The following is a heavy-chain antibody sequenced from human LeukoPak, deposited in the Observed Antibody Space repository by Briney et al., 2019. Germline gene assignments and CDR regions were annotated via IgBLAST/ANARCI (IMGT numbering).Heavy chain of an antibody. J-gene: IGHJ6*03. Sequence: SVKVSRKASGGTFSSYAISWVRQAPGQGLEWMGGIIPIFGTANYAQKFQGRVTITADESTSTAYMELSSLRSEDTAVYFCASFYCHNSDSYGGYYYMDVWGKGTTVTVSS. V-gene: IGHV1-69*13. CDR2: IIPIFGTA. CDR1: GGTFSSYA. CDR3: ASFYCHNSDSYGGYYYMDV. D-gene: IGHD5-18*01.